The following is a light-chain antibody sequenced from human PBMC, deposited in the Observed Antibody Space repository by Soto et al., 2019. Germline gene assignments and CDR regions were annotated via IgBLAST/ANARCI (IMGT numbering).Light chain of an antibody. Sequence: IPITHSPSALSASVSDRVTISCRASQTISNWLAWYQQKPGTAPKVLIYHASNLQSGVPSRFSGSGSGTEFTLTISSLQPDDFATYYCQQYNSYSFGQGTKVDIK. J-gene: IGKJ1*01. CDR1: QTISNW. CDR2: HAS. CDR3: QQYNSYS. V-gene: IGKV1-5*01.